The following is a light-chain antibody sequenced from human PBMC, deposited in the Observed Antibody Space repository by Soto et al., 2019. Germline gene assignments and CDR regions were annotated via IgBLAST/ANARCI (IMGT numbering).Light chain of an antibody. V-gene: IGLV2-14*03. J-gene: IGLJ2*01. CDR2: DVS. CDR1: SSDVGGYNF. Sequence: QSVLTQPASVSGSPGQSITISCSGSSSDVGGYNFVSWYQQYPGKAPKLLISDVSHRPSGVSNRFSGSRSGNTASLTISGLQSQDEADYYCSSYTDTSTFGVLFGGGTKVTVL. CDR3: SSYTDTSTFGVL.